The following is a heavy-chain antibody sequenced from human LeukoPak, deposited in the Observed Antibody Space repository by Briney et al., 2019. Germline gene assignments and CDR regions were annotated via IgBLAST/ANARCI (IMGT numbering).Heavy chain of an antibody. CDR1: GFTFTRYW. CDR2: TKEDGSDK. J-gene: IGHJ4*02. D-gene: IGHD5-12*01. CDR3: ARAAAGYVFDF. Sequence: PGGSLRLSCAASGFTFTRYWMSWVRQAPGKGLEWVATTKEDGSDKYYVDSVRGRFTLSRDSAKNSLYLQMNSLKAEDTAVYYCARAAAGYVFDFWGQGTLVTVSS. V-gene: IGHV3-7*04.